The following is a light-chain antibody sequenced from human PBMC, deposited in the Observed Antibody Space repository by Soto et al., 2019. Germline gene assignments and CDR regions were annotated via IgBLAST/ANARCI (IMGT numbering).Light chain of an antibody. V-gene: IGLV2-8*01. CDR1: SGDVGGYNY. Sequence: QSVLTQPSSASGSPGQSVTISCTGTSGDVGGYNYVSWYQQHPNKAPKLLIYEVSKRPSGVPDRFSGSKSGNTASLTVSGLQAEDEADYYCSSYVGGSHVDVFGTGTKVTVL. CDR3: SSYVGGSHVDV. J-gene: IGLJ1*01. CDR2: EVS.